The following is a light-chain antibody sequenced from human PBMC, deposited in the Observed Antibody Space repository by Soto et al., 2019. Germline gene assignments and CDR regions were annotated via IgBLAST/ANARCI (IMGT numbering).Light chain of an antibody. CDR1: QGISNY. Sequence: DIQMTQSPSSLSASVGDRVTITCQASQGISNYLNWYQHRPGKAPKLLIYDSSNLETGVPSRFSGDGSGTHFTLTISSLRPEDIGTYYCQHYDHLPLTFGGGTKVAIK. CDR2: DSS. V-gene: IGKV1-33*01. J-gene: IGKJ4*01. CDR3: QHYDHLPLT.